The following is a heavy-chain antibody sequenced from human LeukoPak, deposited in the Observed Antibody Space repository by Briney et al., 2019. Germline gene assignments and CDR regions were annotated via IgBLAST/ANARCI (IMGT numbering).Heavy chain of an antibody. V-gene: IGHV5-10-1*01. CDR1: GYSFTSYW. CDR3: ARLGSGSYYLDY. D-gene: IGHD3-10*01. J-gene: IGHJ4*02. Sequence: GESLRISCKGSGYSFTSYWISWVRQMRGKALEWMGRIDPSDSYTYYSPSFQGHVTLTADKSISTAYLQWSSLKASDTAMYYCARLGSGSYYLDYWGQGTLVTVSS. CDR2: IDPSDSYT.